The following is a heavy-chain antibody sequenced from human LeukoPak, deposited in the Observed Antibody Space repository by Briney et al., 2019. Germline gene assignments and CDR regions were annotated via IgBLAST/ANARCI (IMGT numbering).Heavy chain of an antibody. CDR1: GFTVSSYG. CDR3: AKARIAAAGTGAFDV. D-gene: IGHD6-13*01. Sequence: GGALRLSCAASGFTVSSYGMTWVRLAPGKGLEWVSAFSATDGSSQYAESVKGRFTISRDNSKNSLYLQMNSLRDEDTAVYYCAKARIAAAGTGAFDVWGQGTMVTVSS. CDR2: FSATDGSS. J-gene: IGHJ3*01. V-gene: IGHV3-23*01.